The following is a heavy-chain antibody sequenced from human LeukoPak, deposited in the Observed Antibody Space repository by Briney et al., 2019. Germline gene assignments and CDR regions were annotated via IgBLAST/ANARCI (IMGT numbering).Heavy chain of an antibody. CDR1: GGTFSSYA. CDR3: ARDSAWIFRTKGTPHYFDY. D-gene: IGHD1-7*01. CDR2: IIPIFGTA. V-gene: IGHV1-69*05. Sequence: ASVKVSCKASGGTFSSYAISWVRQAPGQGLEWMGGIIPIFGTANYAQKFQGRVTITTDESTSTAYMELSSLRSEDTAVYYCARDSAWIFRTKGTPHYFDYWGQGTLVTVSS. J-gene: IGHJ4*02.